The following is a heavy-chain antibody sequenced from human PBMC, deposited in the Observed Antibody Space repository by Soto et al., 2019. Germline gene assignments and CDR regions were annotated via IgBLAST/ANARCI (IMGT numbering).Heavy chain of an antibody. Sequence: SETLSLTCAVSGGIFSCYDLSLIRPPPGKGLEWIGEINHSGRTNYNPSLKSRVTISVDTSKNQFSLKLSSVTAADTAVYYCAQCLRFVGNWFDPWGQGTLVTVSS. CDR2: INHSGRT. D-gene: IGHD3-3*01. J-gene: IGHJ5*02. CDR3: AQCLRFVGNWFDP. CDR1: GGIFSCYD. V-gene: IGHV4-34*08.